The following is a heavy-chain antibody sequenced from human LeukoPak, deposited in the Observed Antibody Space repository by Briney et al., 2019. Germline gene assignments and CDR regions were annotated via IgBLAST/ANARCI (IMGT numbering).Heavy chain of an antibody. Sequence: VASVKVSCKASGGTFSSYAISWVRQAPGQGLEWMGGIIPIFGTANYAQKFQGRVTITADESTSTAYMELSSLRPEDTAVYYCAREVDYYGMDVWGQGTTVTVSS. J-gene: IGHJ6*02. CDR1: GGTFSSYA. V-gene: IGHV1-69*13. CDR3: AREVDYYGMDV. CDR2: IIPIFGTA.